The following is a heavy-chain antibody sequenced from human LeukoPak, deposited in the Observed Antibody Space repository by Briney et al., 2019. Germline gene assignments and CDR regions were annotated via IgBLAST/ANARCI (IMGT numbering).Heavy chain of an antibody. V-gene: IGHV3-23*01. J-gene: IGHJ3*02. D-gene: IGHD4-17*01. CDR2: ISGSGGST. Sequence: PGGSLRLSCAASGFTFSSYAMSWVRQAPGKGLEWVSAISGSGGSTYYADSVKGRFTISRDNSKSTLYLQMNSLGAEDTAVYYCAKDLGPNDYGAFDIWGQGTMVTVSS. CDR3: AKDLGPNDYGAFDI. CDR1: GFTFSSYA.